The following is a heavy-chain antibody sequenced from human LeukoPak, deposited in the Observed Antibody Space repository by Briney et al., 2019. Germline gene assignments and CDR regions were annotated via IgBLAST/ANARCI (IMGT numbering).Heavy chain of an antibody. CDR2: IYYSGST. D-gene: IGHD6-19*01. J-gene: IGHJ4*02. V-gene: IGHV4-59*01. CDR1: GGSISNYY. Sequence: PSETLSLTCTVSGGSISNYYYSWIRQPPGKGLEWIGYIYYSGSTNYNPSLKSRVTLSLDTSKNQFSLKLSSVTAADPAVYYCARLDSSGWGYFDYWGQGTLVTVFS. CDR3: ARLDSSGWGYFDY.